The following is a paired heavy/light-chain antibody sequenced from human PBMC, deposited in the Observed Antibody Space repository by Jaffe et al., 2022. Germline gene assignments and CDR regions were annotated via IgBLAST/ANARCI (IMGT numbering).Light chain of an antibody. V-gene: IGLV2-14*03. Sequence: QSALTQPASVSGSPGQSITISCTGTSSDVGGYNYVSWYQQHPGKAPKLMIYDVSNRPSGVSNRFSGSKSGNTASLTISGLQAEDEADYYCSSYTSSSTPLYVFGTGTKVTVL. J-gene: IGLJ1*01. CDR2: DVS. CDR1: SSDVGGYNY. CDR3: SSYTSSSTPLYV.
Heavy chain of an antibody. CDR2: ISWNSGSI. D-gene: IGHD3-3*01. CDR1: GFTFDDYA. CDR3: AKGGFLEWLPSSPTYYYYMDV. V-gene: IGHV3-9*01. Sequence: EVQLVESGGGLVQPGRSLRLSCAASGFTFDDYAMHWVRQAPGKGLEWVSGISWNSGSIGYADSVKGRFTISRDNAKNSLYLQMNSLRAEDTALYYCAKGGFLEWLPSSPTYYYYMDVWGKGTTVTVSS. J-gene: IGHJ6*03.